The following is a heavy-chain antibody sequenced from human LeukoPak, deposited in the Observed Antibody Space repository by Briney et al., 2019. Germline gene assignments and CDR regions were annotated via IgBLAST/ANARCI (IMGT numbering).Heavy chain of an antibody. J-gene: IGHJ4*02. CDR1: GGSINSRNYY. V-gene: IGHV4-39*07. D-gene: IGHD3-3*01. CDR3: VSWSGRSYYFDY. Sequence: SETLSLTCTVSGGSINSRNYYWGWIRQPPGKGLEWIGSIYFSGSAYYNPSLKSRVTLSVDTSKNQFSLKLSSVTALDTAVYYCVSWSGRSYYFDYWGQGTLVTVSS. CDR2: IYFSGSA.